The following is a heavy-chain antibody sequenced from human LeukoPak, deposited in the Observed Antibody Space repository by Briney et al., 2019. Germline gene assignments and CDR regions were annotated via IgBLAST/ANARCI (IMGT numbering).Heavy chain of an antibody. Sequence: PGGSLRLSCAAAGFTFSSYAMSWVRQAPGKGLEWVSAISGSGGSTYYADSVKGRFTISRGNSKNTLYLQMNSLRAEDTAVHYCAKDLALYCGGDCYARSPDWFDPWGQGTLVTVSS. D-gene: IGHD2-21*02. J-gene: IGHJ5*02. CDR1: GFTFSSYA. V-gene: IGHV3-23*01. CDR3: AKDLALYCGGDCYARSPDWFDP. CDR2: ISGSGGST.